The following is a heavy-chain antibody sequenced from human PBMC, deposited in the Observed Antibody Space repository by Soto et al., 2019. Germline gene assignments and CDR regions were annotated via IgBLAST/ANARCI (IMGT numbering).Heavy chain of an antibody. CDR3: TRHWGYSGYDSFDY. J-gene: IGHJ4*02. D-gene: IGHD5-12*01. CDR1: GFTFIGSA. V-gene: IGHV3-73*01. CDR2: IRSKANSYAT. Sequence: PGGSLRLSCAASGFTFIGSAMHWVRQASGKGLEWVGRIRSKANSYATAYAASVKGRFTISRDDSKNTAYLQMNSLKTEDTAVYYCTRHWGYSGYDSFDYWGQGTLVTVSS.